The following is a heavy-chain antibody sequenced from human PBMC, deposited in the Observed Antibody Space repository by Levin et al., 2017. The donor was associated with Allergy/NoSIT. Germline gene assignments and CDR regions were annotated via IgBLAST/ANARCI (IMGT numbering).Heavy chain of an antibody. Sequence: ASVKVSCKASGYTFTNYGISWVRQAPGQGLEWMGWISVYNGNTNYAQKLQGRVTMTTDTSTYTAYMELRSLTSDDTAVYYCARDRIAVTNWFDPWGQGTLVTVSS. CDR2: ISVYNGNT. D-gene: IGHD6-19*01. CDR3: ARDRIAVTNWFDP. CDR1: GYTFTNYG. J-gene: IGHJ5*02. V-gene: IGHV1-18*01.